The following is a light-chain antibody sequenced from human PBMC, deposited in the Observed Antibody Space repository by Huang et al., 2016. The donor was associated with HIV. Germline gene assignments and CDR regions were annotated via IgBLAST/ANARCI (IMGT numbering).Light chain of an antibody. Sequence: EIVLTQSPATLSLSPGERATLPCRASQNITSFLAWHRQKPCQAPRLLIFDAATRTTGTPARFSGGGSGTDFTLTIHSLEPEDFAVYYCQQRIQWPRLTFGGGTRVEMK. CDR3: QQRIQWPRLT. CDR1: QNITSF. J-gene: IGKJ4*01. V-gene: IGKV3-11*01. CDR2: DAA.